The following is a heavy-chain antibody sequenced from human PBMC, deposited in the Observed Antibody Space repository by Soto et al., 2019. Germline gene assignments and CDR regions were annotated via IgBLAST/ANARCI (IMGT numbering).Heavy chain of an antibody. CDR1: GGSISSGDYY. V-gene: IGHV4-30-4*01. CDR3: ARDPIVATSAFDY. CDR2: IYYSGST. D-gene: IGHD5-12*01. Sequence: PSETLSLTCTVSGGSISSGDYYWSWIRQPPGKGLEWIGYIYYSGSTYYNPSLKSRVTISVDTSKNQFSLKLSPVTAADTAVYYCARDPIVATSAFDYWGQGTLVTVSS. J-gene: IGHJ4*02.